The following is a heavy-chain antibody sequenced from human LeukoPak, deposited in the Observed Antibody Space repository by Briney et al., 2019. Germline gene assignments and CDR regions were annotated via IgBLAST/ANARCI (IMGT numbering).Heavy chain of an antibody. CDR2: IKSKSGGGIT. CDR3: TTGSLKRLIPVRGVNDAFNI. D-gene: IGHD3-10*01. Sequence: KPGGSLRLSCAASGFTFRDAWMSWVRQAPGKGLECVGRIKSKSGGGITDYAAPVKGRFTISRDDSKNTLYLQMNSLKTEDTAMYYCTTGSLKRLIPVRGVNDAFNIWGQGTMVTVSS. CDR1: GFTFRDAW. J-gene: IGHJ3*02. V-gene: IGHV3-15*01.